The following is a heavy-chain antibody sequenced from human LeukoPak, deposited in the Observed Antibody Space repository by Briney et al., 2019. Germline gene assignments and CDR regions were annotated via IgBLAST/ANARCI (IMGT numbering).Heavy chain of an antibody. CDR1: GGSISSYY. CDR2: IYYSGST. D-gene: IGHD2-2*01. CDR3: ATSSTSWLDAFDI. Sequence: PSETLSLTCTVSGGSISSYYWSWIRQPPGKGLEWIGYIYYSGSTNYNPSLKSRVTISVDTSKNQFSLKLSSVTAADTAVYYCATSSTSWLDAFDIWGQGTMVTVSS. J-gene: IGHJ3*02. V-gene: IGHV4-59*01.